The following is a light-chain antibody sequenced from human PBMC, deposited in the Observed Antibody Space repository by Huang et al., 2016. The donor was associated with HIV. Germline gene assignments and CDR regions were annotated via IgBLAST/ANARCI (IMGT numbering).Light chain of an antibody. Sequence: DIQMTQSPSTLSASVGDRVTITCRASQIISSWLAWYQQKPGRAPNLLIYKASSLQSWVPSRFSGSGSGTEFTLTISSLQPDDFATYYCQQYNSYSPWTFGQGTKVEMK. J-gene: IGKJ1*01. CDR3: QQYNSYSPWT. V-gene: IGKV1-5*03. CDR2: KAS. CDR1: QIISSW.